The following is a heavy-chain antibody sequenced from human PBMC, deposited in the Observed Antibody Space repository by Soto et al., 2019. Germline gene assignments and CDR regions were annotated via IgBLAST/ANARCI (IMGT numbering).Heavy chain of an antibody. V-gene: IGHV4-39*02. CDR1: GGTIRSSSYY. CDR3: ARDGTYYDILTGPKDGMDV. D-gene: IGHD3-9*01. CDR2: IYYSGST. J-gene: IGHJ6*02. Sequence: SETLSLTCTVSGGTIRSSSYYWGWIRQPPGKGLEWIGSIYYSGSTYYNPSLKSRVTISVDTSKNQFSLKLSSVTAADTAVYYCARDGTYYDILTGPKDGMDVWGQGTTVTVSS.